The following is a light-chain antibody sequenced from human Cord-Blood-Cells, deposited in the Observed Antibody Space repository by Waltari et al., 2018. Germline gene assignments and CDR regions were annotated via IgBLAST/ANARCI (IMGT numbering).Light chain of an antibody. J-gene: IGLJ2*01. CDR2: DNN. Sequence: QSVLTQPPSVSAAPGQKVTISCSGSSSNIGNNYVSWYQQLPGTAPKLLIYDNNKRPSGIPDLFPGSKSVTSATLGITGLQTGDEADYYCGTWDSSLSVVVFGGVTKLTVL. V-gene: IGLV1-51*01. CDR3: GTWDSSLSVVV. CDR1: SSNIGNNY.